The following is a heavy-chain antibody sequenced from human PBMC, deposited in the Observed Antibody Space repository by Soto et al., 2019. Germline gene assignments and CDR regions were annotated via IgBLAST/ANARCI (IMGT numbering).Heavy chain of an antibody. CDR1: GYSFTSYW. J-gene: IGHJ6*04. V-gene: IGHV5-10-1*01. CDR3: GRRAMVRGVTTYGMDV. Sequence: HGESLKISCKGSGYSFTSYWISWVRQMPGKGLEWMGRIDPSDSYTNYSPSFQGHVTISADKSISTAYLQWSSLKASDTAMYYWGRRAMVRGVTTYGMDVWGKGPTVTVSS. CDR2: IDPSDSYT. D-gene: IGHD3-10*01.